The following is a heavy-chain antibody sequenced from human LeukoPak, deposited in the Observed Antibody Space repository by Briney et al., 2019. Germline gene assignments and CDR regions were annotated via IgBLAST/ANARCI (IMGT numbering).Heavy chain of an antibody. CDR1: GFTFSSYA. J-gene: IGHJ3*02. CDR3: AKDSFLYYYGSGRHPDAFDI. D-gene: IGHD3-10*01. Sequence: GGSLRLSCAASGFTFSSYAMSWVRQAPGKGLERVSAISGSGGSTCYADSVKGRFTISRDNSKNTLYLQMNSLRAEDTAVYYCAKDSFLYYYGSGRHPDAFDIWGQGTMVTVSS. CDR2: ISGSGGST. V-gene: IGHV3-23*01.